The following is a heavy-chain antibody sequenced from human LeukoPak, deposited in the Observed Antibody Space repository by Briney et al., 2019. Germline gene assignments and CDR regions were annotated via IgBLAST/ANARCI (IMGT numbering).Heavy chain of an antibody. V-gene: IGHV3-48*03. CDR2: ISSSGTTI. CDR1: GFTFSSYE. J-gene: IGHJ4*02. D-gene: IGHD6-19*01. Sequence: GGSLRLSCAVSGFTFSSYEMNWVRQAPGKGLEWVSYISSSGTTIYYADSVKGRFTISRDNAKNSLYLQMNSLRVEDTAVYYCARCSGGDFDYWGQGTLVTVSS. CDR3: ARCSGGDFDY.